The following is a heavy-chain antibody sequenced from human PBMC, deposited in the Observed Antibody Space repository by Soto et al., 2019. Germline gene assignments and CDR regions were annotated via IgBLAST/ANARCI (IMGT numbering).Heavy chain of an antibody. CDR3: ARGLSTGSPYSGGWYCFDS. D-gene: IGHD3-10*01. V-gene: IGHV4-34*01. J-gene: IGHJ4*02. CDR1: GGSFSGYI. Sequence: QVQIHQWGAGVLKPSETLSLTCAVSGGSFSGYIWTWIRQTPGKGLQWIGQINHSGSAVSNPSLKTRVXXXIXAHNQFSLEMSSVTAADTAVYYCARGLSTGSPYSGGWYCFDSWGQGATVTVS. CDR2: INHSGSA.